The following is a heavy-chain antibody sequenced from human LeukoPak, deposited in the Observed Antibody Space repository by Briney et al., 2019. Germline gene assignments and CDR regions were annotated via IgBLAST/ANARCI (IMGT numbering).Heavy chain of an antibody. CDR2: INWNGGST. V-gene: IGHV3-20*04. CDR3: ARDQYYGSGSYTDYYYYMDV. D-gene: IGHD3-10*01. Sequence: GGSLRLSCAASGFTFDDYGMSWVRQAPGKGLEWVSGINWNGGSTGYADSVKGRFTISRDNAKNSLYLQMNSLRAEDTAVYYCARDQYYGSGSYTDYYYYMDVWGKGTTVTVSS. J-gene: IGHJ6*03. CDR1: GFTFDDYG.